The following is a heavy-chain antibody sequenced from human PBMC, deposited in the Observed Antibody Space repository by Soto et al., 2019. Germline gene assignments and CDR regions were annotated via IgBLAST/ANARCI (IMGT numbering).Heavy chain of an antibody. D-gene: IGHD4-4*01. Sequence: EVQLLESGGGSVQPGGSLMLSCAASGFTFSSYSLSWLRQAPGKGLEWVSGISGSGQTTHYKDSVKGRFTISRDNFRNTLYLQVSILRAEDTAIYFCAKSRGDSWTTYFFDYWGQGALVTVSS. J-gene: IGHJ4*02. CDR1: GFTFSSYS. V-gene: IGHV3-23*01. CDR3: AKSRGDSWTTYFFDY. CDR2: ISGSGQTT.